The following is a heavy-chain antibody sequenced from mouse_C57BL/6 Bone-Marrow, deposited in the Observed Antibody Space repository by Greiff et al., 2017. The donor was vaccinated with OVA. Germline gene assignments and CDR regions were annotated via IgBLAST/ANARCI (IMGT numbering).Heavy chain of an antibody. V-gene: IGHV5-17*01. J-gene: IGHJ1*03. D-gene: IGHD2-1*01. CDR3: ARDGYGNSYWYFDV. CDR2: ISSGSSTI. Sequence: EVQRVESGGGLVKPGGSLKLSCAASGFTFSDYGMHWVRQAPEKGLEWVAYISSGSSTIYYADTVKGRFTISRDNAKNTLFLQMTSLRSEDTAMYYCARDGYGNSYWYFDVWGTGTTVTVSS. CDR1: GFTFSDYG.